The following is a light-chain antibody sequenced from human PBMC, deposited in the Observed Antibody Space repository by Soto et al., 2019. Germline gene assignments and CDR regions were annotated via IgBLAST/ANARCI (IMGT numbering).Light chain of an antibody. CDR1: ESVKPF. CDR2: DAS. Sequence: IVLTQSPATLSLSPGERVTLSCRASESVKPFLAWYQQKPGQAPRLLIYDASNRATGIPARFSGGGSGTDFTLTISSLEPDDAAVYYCQQRKTWRALSVGGGTKVEI. V-gene: IGKV3-11*01. CDR3: QQRKTWRALS. J-gene: IGKJ4*01.